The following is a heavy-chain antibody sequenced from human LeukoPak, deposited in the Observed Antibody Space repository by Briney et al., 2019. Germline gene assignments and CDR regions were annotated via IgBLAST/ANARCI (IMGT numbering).Heavy chain of an antibody. CDR3: ASYGYSSGWNAGGYFDY. J-gene: IGHJ4*02. D-gene: IGHD6-19*01. V-gene: IGHV4-59*08. CDR2: IYYSGST. CDR1: GGSISSYY. Sequence: PSETPSLTCTVSGGSISSYYWSWIRQPPGKGLEWMGYIYYSGSTNYNPSLKSRVTISVDTSKNQFSLKLSSVTAADTAVYYCASYGYSSGWNAGGYFDYWGQGTLVTVSS.